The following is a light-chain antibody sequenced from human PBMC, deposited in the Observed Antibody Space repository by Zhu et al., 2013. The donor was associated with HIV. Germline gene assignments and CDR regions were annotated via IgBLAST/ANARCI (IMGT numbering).Light chain of an antibody. J-gene: IGKJ2*01. CDR3: QQYNNWPPYT. CDR1: QSVNSKF. Sequence: EAVLTQSPGTLSLSPGERATLSCRASQSVNSKFLAWYHQKPGQAPRLLIYGASSRATGIPDRFSGSGSETDFTLSISRLEPEDFAVYYCQQYNNWPPYTFGQGTRLEI. CDR2: GAS. V-gene: IGKV3-20*01.